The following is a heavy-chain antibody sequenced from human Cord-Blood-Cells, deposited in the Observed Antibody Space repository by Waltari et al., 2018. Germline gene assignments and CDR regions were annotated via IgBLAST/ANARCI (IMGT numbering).Heavy chain of an antibody. CDR3: AKGPGAYDSSGYYFDY. Sequence: EVQLLESGGGLVQPGGSLRLSCAASGFTFSSSAMSWVRQAPGKGLEWVSAISGSGGSTYYSDSVKGRFTISRDNSKNTLYLQMNSLRAEDTAVYYCAKGPGAYDSSGYYFDYWGQGTLVTVSS. D-gene: IGHD3-22*01. J-gene: IGHJ4*02. CDR1: GFTFSSSA. CDR2: ISGSGGST. V-gene: IGHV3-23*01.